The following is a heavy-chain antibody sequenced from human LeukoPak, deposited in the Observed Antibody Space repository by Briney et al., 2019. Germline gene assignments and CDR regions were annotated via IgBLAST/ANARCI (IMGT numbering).Heavy chain of an antibody. V-gene: IGHV4-59*01. CDR3: AREIRNYDFWSGYYNWFDP. J-gene: IGHJ5*02. D-gene: IGHD3-3*01. CDR1: GGSISSYY. CDR2: IYYSGST. Sequence: SETLSLTCTVSGGSISSYYWSWIRQPPGKGLEWIGYIYYSGSTNYNPSLKSRVTISVDTSKNQFSLKLSSVTAADTAVYYCAREIRNYDFWSGYYNWFDPWGQGTLVTVSS.